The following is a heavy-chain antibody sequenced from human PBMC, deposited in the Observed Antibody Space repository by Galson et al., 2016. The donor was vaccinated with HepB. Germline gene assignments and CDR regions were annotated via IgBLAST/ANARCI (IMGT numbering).Heavy chain of an antibody. CDR3: ARRTYGDFYDSMSYYDQ. Sequence: SETLSLTCVVSGASIETDNWWSWVRQSAGKGLEWIGEVFHTGATNANGSVKSRVTISVDTSKSQFSLRLTSVTAADTAVYYCARRTYGDFYDSMSYYDQWGQGILVSVSS. D-gene: IGHD3-22*01. CDR1: GASIETDNW. CDR2: VFHTGAT. J-gene: IGHJ4*02. V-gene: IGHV4/OR15-8*01.